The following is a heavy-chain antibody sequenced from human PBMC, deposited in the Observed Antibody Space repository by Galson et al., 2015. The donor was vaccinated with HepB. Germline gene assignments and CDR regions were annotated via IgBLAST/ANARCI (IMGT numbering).Heavy chain of an antibody. D-gene: IGHD6-19*01. CDR1: GVTFSNYG. V-gene: IGHV3-30*18. Sequence: SLRLSCAASGVTFSNYGFHWVRQAPGKGLEWVTVISYDGRNKHYADSVKGRFTIYRDNSKNMVYLQMNSLRAEDTALYYCAKDPYLYHALAGNMAGLYYWGQGTVVSVSS. CDR2: ISYDGRNK. J-gene: IGHJ4*02. CDR3: AKDPYLYHALAGNMAGLYY.